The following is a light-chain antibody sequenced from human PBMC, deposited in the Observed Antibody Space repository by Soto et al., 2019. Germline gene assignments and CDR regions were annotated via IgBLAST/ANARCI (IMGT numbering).Light chain of an antibody. J-gene: IGKJ4*01. CDR3: QQYNSYPGLT. V-gene: IGKV1-5*01. CDR2: DAS. Sequence: IKMTQSPSTLSASVGDRVTIACRASQSISSWLAWYQQKLGKAPKLLIYDASSLESGVPSRFSGSGSGTEFTLTISSLQPDDFATYYCQQYNSYPGLTFGGGTKVDIK. CDR1: QSISSW.